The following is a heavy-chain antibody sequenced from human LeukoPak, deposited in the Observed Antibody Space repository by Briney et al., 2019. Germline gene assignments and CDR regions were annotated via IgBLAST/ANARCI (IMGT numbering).Heavy chain of an antibody. CDR2: ISTDGSIT. J-gene: IGHJ1*01. CDR1: GFSFSSYF. D-gene: IGHD4-17*01. V-gene: IGHV3-74*01. CDR3: VDYGEH. Sequence: GSLRLSCATSGFSFSSYFMHWVRQAPGKGLVWVSRISTDGSITTYADSVKGRFTISRDNSKNTLYLQMNSLRTEDTAVYYCVDYGEHWGQGILVTVSS.